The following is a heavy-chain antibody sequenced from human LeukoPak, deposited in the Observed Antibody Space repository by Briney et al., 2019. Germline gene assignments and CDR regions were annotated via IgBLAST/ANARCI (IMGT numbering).Heavy chain of an antibody. J-gene: IGHJ4*02. CDR1: GGSISSGSHY. Sequence: PSETLSLTCTVSGGSISSGSHYWSWIRQPAGKGLEWIGRIYTSGSTNYNPSLKSRVTISVDTSKNQFSLKLSSVTAADTAVYYCARDSLATRTPFDYWGQGTLVTVSS. CDR2: IYTSGST. CDR3: ARDSLATRTPFDY. D-gene: IGHD5-24*01. V-gene: IGHV4-61*02.